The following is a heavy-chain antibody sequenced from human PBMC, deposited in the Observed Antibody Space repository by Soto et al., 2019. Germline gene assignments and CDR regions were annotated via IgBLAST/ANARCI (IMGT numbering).Heavy chain of an antibody. V-gene: IGHV3-23*05. CDR1: GFTFRIYA. CDR3: AKYLVEPGTRQFDY. D-gene: IGHD2-2*01. J-gene: IGHJ4*01. Sequence: GGSLRLSCAASGFTFRIYAMSWVRQVLGRGLEWVSSITPGGSTSYYADSVKGRFTISRDNSKNTLFLQMNSLRVEDTALYYCAKYLVEPGTRQFDYWGRGTLVTVSS. CDR2: ITPGGSTS.